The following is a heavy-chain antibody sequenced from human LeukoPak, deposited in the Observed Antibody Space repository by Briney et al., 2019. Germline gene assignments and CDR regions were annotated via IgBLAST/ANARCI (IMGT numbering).Heavy chain of an antibody. J-gene: IGHJ4*02. CDR3: ARSGRGEDY. Sequence: SETLSLTCTVSGASISSYYWSWIRQPPGKGLEWIGYIYHTGSTNYNPSLKSRVTISVDTSKNQFSLKLSSVTAADTAVYYCARSGRGEDYWGQGTLVTVSS. D-gene: IGHD3-16*01. CDR2: IYHTGST. CDR1: GASISSYY. V-gene: IGHV4-59*01.